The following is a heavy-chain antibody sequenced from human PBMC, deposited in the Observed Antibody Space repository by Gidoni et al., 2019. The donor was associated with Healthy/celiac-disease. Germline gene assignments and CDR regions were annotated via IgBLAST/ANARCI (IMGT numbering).Heavy chain of an antibody. V-gene: IGHV3-30*18. CDR2: ISYDGSNK. Sequence: QVQLVESGGGVVQPGMSLILSCAASGFTFSSYGMHWVRQAPGKGLEWVAVISYDGSNKYYADSVKGRLNISRDKSKNTLYLQRNSLRAEDKAVYYCAKGGSSGVDYWGQGTLVTVSS. CDR1: GFTFSSYG. D-gene: IGHD6-19*01. CDR3: AKGGSSGVDY. J-gene: IGHJ4*02.